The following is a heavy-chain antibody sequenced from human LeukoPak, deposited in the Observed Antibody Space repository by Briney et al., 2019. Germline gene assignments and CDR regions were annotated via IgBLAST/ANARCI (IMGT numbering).Heavy chain of an antibody. Sequence: SETLSLTCTVSGGSISSYYWSWIRQPAGKGLEWIGRIYTSGSTNYNPSLKSRVTMSVDTSKNQFSLKMSSLTAADTAVYYCARDSMVDTAMVNAFDIWGQGTMVTVSS. J-gene: IGHJ3*02. V-gene: IGHV4-4*07. CDR1: GGSISSYY. CDR2: IYTSGST. CDR3: ARDSMVDTAMVNAFDI. D-gene: IGHD5-18*01.